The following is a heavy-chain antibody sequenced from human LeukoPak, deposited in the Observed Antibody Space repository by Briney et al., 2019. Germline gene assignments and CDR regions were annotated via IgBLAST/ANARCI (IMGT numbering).Heavy chain of an antibody. CDR2: ISGSGGST. CDR3: AKGDSGYTRYYFDS. D-gene: IGHD6-13*01. J-gene: IGHJ4*02. V-gene: IGHV3-23*01. Sequence: PGGSLRLSCAASGFTFSIYAMTWVRQAPGKGLEWVSGISGSGGSTYYADSVKGRFTISRDNSKNMLYLQMNSLRAEDTAVYYCAKGDSGYTRYYFDSWGQGTLVTVSS. CDR1: GFTFSIYA.